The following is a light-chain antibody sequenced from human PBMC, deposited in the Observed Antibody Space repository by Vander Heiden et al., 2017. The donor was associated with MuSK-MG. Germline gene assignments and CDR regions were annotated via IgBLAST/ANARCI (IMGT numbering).Light chain of an antibody. J-gene: IGLJ2*01. CDR1: KTDIGGFHD. Sequence: QSALTQPASVSGSPGPSITISCTGSKTDIGGFHDLSWYQHHPGEPPKLLIYDVTTRPAGISVRFSGSKSGKTASLTISGLQAEDEADYYCSSYSVSSTLVVFGGGTKVTVL. CDR2: DVT. V-gene: IGLV2-14*03. CDR3: SSYSVSSTLVV.